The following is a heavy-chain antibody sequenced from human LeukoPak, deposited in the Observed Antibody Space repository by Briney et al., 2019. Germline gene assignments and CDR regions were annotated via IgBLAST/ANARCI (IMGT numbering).Heavy chain of an antibody. CDR3: ARDLFDY. CDR2: IKQDGSAE. J-gene: IGHJ4*02. CDR1: GFTISNYW. V-gene: IGHV3-7*01. Sequence: PGGPLRLSCAVSGFTISNYWMSWVRQAPGKGLEWVATIKQDGSAEFYVDSVKGRFTISRDSAKNSLYLQMNSLRDDDMAVYYCARDLFDYWGQGTLVTVSS.